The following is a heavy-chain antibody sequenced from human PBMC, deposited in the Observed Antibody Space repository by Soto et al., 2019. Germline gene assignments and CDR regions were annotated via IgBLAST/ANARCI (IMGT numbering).Heavy chain of an antibody. CDR3: AREDDGGDRDYYGLDV. Sequence: QVQLQQSGPGLVKPSQTLSLTCSVSGGSISYEYYHWTWIRQSPGKGLEWIGYIHYSGSIMYNPSFKSRVTISVDTSKNQFSLQLSSVTAADTAVYFCAREDDGGDRDYYGLDVWGQGNTVTVSS. CDR2: IHYSGSI. J-gene: IGHJ6*02. CDR1: GGSISYEYYH. D-gene: IGHD2-21*02. V-gene: IGHV4-30-4*08.